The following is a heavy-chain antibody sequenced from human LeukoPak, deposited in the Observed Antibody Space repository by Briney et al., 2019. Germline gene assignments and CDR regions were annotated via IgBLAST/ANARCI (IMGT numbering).Heavy chain of an antibody. V-gene: IGHV3-23*01. D-gene: IGHD3-16*01. J-gene: IGHJ3*01. CDR2: ISGSDGTT. CDR1: GFTFSSYA. Sequence: PGGSQRLSCAASGFTFSSYAMSWVRQAPGKGLEWVSSISGSDGTTYYADSVKGRFTISRDNSKCTLSLQMNSLRAEDTAVYYCARDFLHLGGWGQGTMVTVSS. CDR3: ARDFLHLGG.